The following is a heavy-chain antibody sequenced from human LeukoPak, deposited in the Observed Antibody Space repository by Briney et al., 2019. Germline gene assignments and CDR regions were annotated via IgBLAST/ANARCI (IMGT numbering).Heavy chain of an antibody. CDR3: ARVTAVAGSSAY. Sequence: SETLSLTCAVYGGSFSGYYWSWIRQPPGKGLEWIGEINHSGSTNYNPSLKSRVTIPVDTSKNQFSLKLSSVTAADTAEYYCARVTAVAGSSAYWGQGTLVTVSS. D-gene: IGHD6-19*01. CDR1: GGSFSGYY. V-gene: IGHV4-34*01. CDR2: INHSGST. J-gene: IGHJ4*02.